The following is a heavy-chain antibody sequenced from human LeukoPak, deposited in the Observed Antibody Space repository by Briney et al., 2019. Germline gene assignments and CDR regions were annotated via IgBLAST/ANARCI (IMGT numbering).Heavy chain of an antibody. CDR3: TANFNY. CDR1: GFTFSTYW. J-gene: IGHJ4*02. CDR2: INSDESRT. V-gene: IGHV3-74*01. Sequence: PGGSLRPSCAASGFTFSTYWMHWVRQVPGKGLVWVSRINSDESRTNYADSVKGRFTISRDNAKNTLYLHMNSLRAEDTAVYYCTANFNYWGQGTLVTVSS.